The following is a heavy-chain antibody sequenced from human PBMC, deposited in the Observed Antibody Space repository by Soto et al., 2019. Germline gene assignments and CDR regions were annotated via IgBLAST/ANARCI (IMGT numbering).Heavy chain of an antibody. CDR2: ISAFHDNT. J-gene: IGHJ4*02. Sequence: QVQLVQSGAEVKKPGASVKVSCKASGYTFTSYGISWVRQAPGQGLEWVGWISAFHDNTNYAQKLQDRVTMTTDTSTTTSYMELRSLRSDDTAVYYCARDRVVDSSWSRSSIEYWGQGTLVTVSS. V-gene: IGHV1-18*01. CDR3: ARDRVVDSSWSRSSIEY. D-gene: IGHD6-13*01. CDR1: GYTFTSYG.